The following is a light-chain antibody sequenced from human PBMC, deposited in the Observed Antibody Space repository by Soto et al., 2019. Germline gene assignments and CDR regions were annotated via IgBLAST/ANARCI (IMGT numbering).Light chain of an antibody. CDR3: AAWDDSLNGVV. Sequence: QSVLTQPPSASGTPGQRVTISCSGSSSNIGSNTVNWYQQLPGTAPKLLIYSNHQRPSGVPDRFSGSKSDTSASLAISGLQSEDEADYYCAAWDDSLNGVVFGGGTKLTVL. CDR2: SNH. CDR1: SSNIGSNT. V-gene: IGLV1-44*01. J-gene: IGLJ2*01.